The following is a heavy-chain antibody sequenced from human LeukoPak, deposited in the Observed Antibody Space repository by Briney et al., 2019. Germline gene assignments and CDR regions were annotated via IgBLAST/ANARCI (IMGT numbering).Heavy chain of an antibody. Sequence: ASVKVSCKASGYTFTDYYMHWVRQAPGQGLEWMGWINPNSGGTNYAQKFQGRVTMTRDTSISTAYMELSRLRSDDTAVYYCARATGYCSGGSCYSWYYFGYWGQGTLVTVSS. CDR2: INPNSGGT. V-gene: IGHV1-2*02. CDR3: ARATGYCSGGSCYSWYYFGY. J-gene: IGHJ4*02. CDR1: GYTFTDYY. D-gene: IGHD2-15*01.